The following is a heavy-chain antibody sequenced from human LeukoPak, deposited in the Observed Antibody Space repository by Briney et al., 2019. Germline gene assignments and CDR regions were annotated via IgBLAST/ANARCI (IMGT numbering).Heavy chain of an antibody. V-gene: IGHV3-33*01. D-gene: IGHD1-7*01. Sequence: PGGSLRPSCAASGFTFSNYGMHWVRQAPGKGLEWVTVIWSDGITKYYADSVKGRFTISRDNSKNVLYLQMNSLRAEDTAVYYCARQFYLRRNWNYAFDSWGQGTLVTVSS. J-gene: IGHJ4*02. CDR1: GFTFSNYG. CDR3: ARQFYLRRNWNYAFDS. CDR2: IWSDGITK.